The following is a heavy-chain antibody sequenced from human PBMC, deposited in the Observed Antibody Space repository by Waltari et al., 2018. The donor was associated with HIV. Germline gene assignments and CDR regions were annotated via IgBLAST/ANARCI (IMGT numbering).Heavy chain of an antibody. CDR3: ARVSDLSDTSCDY. CDR2: IDKRGST. J-gene: IGHJ4*02. Sequence: QVQLQQWGAGLLRPSETLSLTCAVYGGSFSAYSWSWISQPPGKGLEWMWEIDKRGSTNYNPTLKSRVTILADKSKNQFSLKLHSVTAADTAVYYCARVSDLSDTSCDYWGQGTLVSVSS. V-gene: IGHV4-34*01. CDR1: GGSFSAYS. D-gene: IGHD2-2*01.